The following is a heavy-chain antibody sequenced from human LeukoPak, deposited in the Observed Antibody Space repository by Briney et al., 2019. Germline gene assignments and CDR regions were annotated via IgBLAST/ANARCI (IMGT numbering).Heavy chain of an antibody. CDR1: GYTFTSYY. J-gene: IGHJ6*02. Sequence: ASVKVSCKASGYTFTSYYIHWVRQAPGQGLEWMGIINPSGGSTSYAQKFQGRVTMTRDTSTSTVYMELSSLRSEDTAVYYCARDTYDFWSGSTYGMDVWGQGTTVTVSS. D-gene: IGHD3-3*01. CDR3: ARDTYDFWSGSTYGMDV. V-gene: IGHV1-46*01. CDR2: INPSGGST.